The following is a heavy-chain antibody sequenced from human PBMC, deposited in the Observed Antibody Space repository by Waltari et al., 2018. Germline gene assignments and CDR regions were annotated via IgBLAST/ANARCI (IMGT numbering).Heavy chain of an antibody. V-gene: IGHV6-1*01. Sequence: QVQLQQSGPGLVKPSQTLPLTCAISGDSVPSNSAAWNWNRQSPSRGLEWLGRTYYRSKWYNEYAVSVKSRITINPDTSKNQFSLQLNSVTPEDTAVYYCARGPRIAARTGWFDPWGQGTLVTVSS. CDR2: TYYRSKWYN. CDR1: GDSVPSNSAA. D-gene: IGHD6-6*01. J-gene: IGHJ5*02. CDR3: ARGPRIAARTGWFDP.